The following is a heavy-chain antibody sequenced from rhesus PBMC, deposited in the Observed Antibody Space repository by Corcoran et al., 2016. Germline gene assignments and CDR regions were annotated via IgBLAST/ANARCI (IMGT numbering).Heavy chain of an antibody. CDR3: ARLPTRRFDV. J-gene: IGHJ5-1*01. Sequence: QVTLKESGPALVKPPQTLTLTCPFSGFSINTAETGLGWIRPPPGKALEWLASICWSDTKYYSTSLKSRLTISKDPSKNLVILTMTNMDPVDTATYYCARLPTRRFDVWGPGVLVTVSS. CDR1: GFSINTAETG. CDR2: ICWSDTK. D-gene: IGHD3S6*01. V-gene: IGHV2-95*01.